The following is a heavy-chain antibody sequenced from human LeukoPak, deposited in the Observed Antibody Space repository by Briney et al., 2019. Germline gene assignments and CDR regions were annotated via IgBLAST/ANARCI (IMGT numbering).Heavy chain of an antibody. CDR3: ARDRQGRSSRGGPDY. J-gene: IGHJ4*02. V-gene: IGHV3-23*01. CDR2: ISGSGGST. D-gene: IGHD6-13*01. Sequence: PGGSLRLSCAASGFTFSSYAMSWVRQAPGKGLEWVSAISGSGGSTYYADSVKGRFTISRDNAKNSLYLQMNSLRAEDTAVYYCARDRQGRSSRGGPDYWGQGTLVTVSS. CDR1: GFTFSSYA.